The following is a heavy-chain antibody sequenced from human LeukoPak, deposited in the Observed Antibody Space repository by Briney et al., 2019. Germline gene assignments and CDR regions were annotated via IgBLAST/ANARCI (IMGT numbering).Heavy chain of an antibody. CDR2: IYPGDSDT. D-gene: IGHD2-21*01. Sequence: KLGESLKISCKGSGYSFTSYWIGWVRQMPGKGLEWMGIIYPGDSDTRYSPSFQGQVTTSADKSISTAYLQWSSLKASDTAMYYCAIPGGGENPVRDYYYMDVWGKGTTVTVSS. CDR1: GYSFTSYW. CDR3: AIPGGGENPVRDYYYMDV. V-gene: IGHV5-51*01. J-gene: IGHJ6*03.